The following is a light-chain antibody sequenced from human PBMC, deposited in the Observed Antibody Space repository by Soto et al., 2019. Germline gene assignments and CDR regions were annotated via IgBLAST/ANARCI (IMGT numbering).Light chain of an antibody. CDR1: QSISDW. V-gene: IGKV1-5*03. J-gene: IGKJ1*01. Sequence: DIQMTQSPSTLSASVGDRVTITCRASQSISDWLAWHQQKPGKAPKLLISKASTLESGVPSRFSGSGSGTEFSLTISSLQPDDSATYYCQQYNTYWTFGQGTKVDI. CDR2: KAS. CDR3: QQYNTYWT.